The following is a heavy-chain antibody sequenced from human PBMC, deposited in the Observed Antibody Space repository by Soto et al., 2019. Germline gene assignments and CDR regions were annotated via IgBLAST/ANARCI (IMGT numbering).Heavy chain of an antibody. D-gene: IGHD2-2*01. V-gene: IGHV4-39*01. CDR2: IYYTGST. CDR3: ARNGGYCSSVSCFANWFDP. Sequence: SETLSLTCSVSGCSISSTSYYWGWIRQPPGKGLEWIGSIYYTGSTYYNPSLKSRVTISVDASKNQFSLKLSSVTATDTAVYYCARNGGYCSSVSCFANWFDPWGQGTLVTV. J-gene: IGHJ5*02. CDR1: GCSISSTSYY.